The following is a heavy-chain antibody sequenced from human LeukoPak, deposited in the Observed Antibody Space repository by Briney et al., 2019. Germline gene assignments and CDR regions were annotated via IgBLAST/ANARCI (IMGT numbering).Heavy chain of an antibody. CDR2: IYYSGST. V-gene: IGHV4-59*01. D-gene: IGHD5-12*01. Sequence: SETLSLTCTVAGGPISSYYWSWIRQPPGKGLEWIGDIYYSGSTNYNPSLKSRVIISVDTSKNQFSLKLSSVTAADTAVYYCASDSGWLRSNYYYYGMDVWGQGTTVTVSS. CDR1: GGPISSYY. J-gene: IGHJ6*02. CDR3: ASDSGWLRSNYYYYGMDV.